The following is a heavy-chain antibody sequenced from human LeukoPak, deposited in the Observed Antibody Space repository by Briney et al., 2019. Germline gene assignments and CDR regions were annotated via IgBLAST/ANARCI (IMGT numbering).Heavy chain of an antibody. D-gene: IGHD3-10*01. CDR1: GFTFSSNY. CDR3: ARVAIGDYFDY. V-gene: IGHV3-53*01. Sequence: TGGSLRLSCAASGFTFSSNYMSWVRQAPGKGLEWVSVIYSRGTTYYADSVNGRFPISRDNSKNPLYLQMNSLRAEDTAVYYCARVAIGDYFDYWGQGTLVTVSS. J-gene: IGHJ4*02. CDR2: IYSRGTT.